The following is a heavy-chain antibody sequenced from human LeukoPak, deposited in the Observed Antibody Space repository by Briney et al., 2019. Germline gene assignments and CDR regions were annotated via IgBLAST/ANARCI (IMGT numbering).Heavy chain of an antibody. Sequence: PSETLSLTCTVSGGSISSSSNFWGWIRQPPGKELEWIGSISYSGSTYYNPSLKSRVTISVDTSKNQFSLKLSSVTAADTAVYYCARLTPYSGSPLGDYWGQGTLVTVSS. D-gene: IGHD1-26*01. CDR1: GGSISSSSNF. V-gene: IGHV4-39*01. J-gene: IGHJ4*02. CDR2: ISYSGST. CDR3: ARLTPYSGSPLGDY.